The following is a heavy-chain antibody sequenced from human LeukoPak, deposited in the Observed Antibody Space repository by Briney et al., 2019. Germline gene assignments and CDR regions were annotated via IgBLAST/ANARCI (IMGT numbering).Heavy chain of an antibody. V-gene: IGHV3-48*02. Sequence: GGSLRLSCAASGFSLSSYKMNWVRLAPGKGLEWVSYISTSSGTSSSTIYYADSVKGRFTISRDNAKNSLYLQMNSLRDEDTAVYYCARERTCGYWGQGTLVTVSS. CDR3: ARERTCGY. J-gene: IGHJ4*02. CDR1: GFSLSSYK. CDR2: ISTSSGTSSSTI.